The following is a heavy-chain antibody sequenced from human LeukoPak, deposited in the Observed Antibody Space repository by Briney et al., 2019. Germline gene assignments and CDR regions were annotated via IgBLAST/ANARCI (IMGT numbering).Heavy chain of an antibody. CDR3: ARDKLLYSYYYGMDV. CDR1: GFTVSSNY. Sequence: GGSLRLSCAASGFTVSSNYMSWVRQAPGKGLEWVSVIYSGGSTYYADSVKGRFTISRDNAKNSLYLQMNSLRAEDTAVYYCARDKLLYSYYYGMDVWGQGTTVTVSS. D-gene: IGHD3-10*01. J-gene: IGHJ6*02. CDR2: IYSGGST. V-gene: IGHV3-66*01.